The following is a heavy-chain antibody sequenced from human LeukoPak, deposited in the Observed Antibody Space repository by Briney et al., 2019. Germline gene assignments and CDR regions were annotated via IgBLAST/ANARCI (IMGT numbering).Heavy chain of an antibody. J-gene: IGHJ4*02. CDR2: ISDIGSI. Sequence: PSETLSLTCTVSGGSISSYYWSWIRQPPGKGLEWIAYISDIGSINYNPSLKSRVAISVDTSKNQFSLNLSSVTAADSAVYYCARHSYAGSQYYFDYWGQGALVTVSS. D-gene: IGHD2-8*01. V-gene: IGHV4-59*08. CDR3: ARHSYAGSQYYFDY. CDR1: GGSISSYY.